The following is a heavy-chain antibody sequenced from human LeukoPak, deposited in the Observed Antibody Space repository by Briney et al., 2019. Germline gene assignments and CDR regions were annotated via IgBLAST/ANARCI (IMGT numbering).Heavy chain of an antibody. CDR2: VFFNGNT. D-gene: IGHD5-18*01. V-gene: IGHV4-59*11. CDR3: AREDTAMVAFDY. Sequence: SETLSLTCTVSGDSINSHYWTWIRQSPGKGLEWIGYVFFNGNTNYSPSLKSRVTISVDTSKNQFSLNLSSVTAADTAVYYCAREDTAMVAFDYWGQGTLVTVSS. CDR1: GDSINSHY. J-gene: IGHJ4*02.